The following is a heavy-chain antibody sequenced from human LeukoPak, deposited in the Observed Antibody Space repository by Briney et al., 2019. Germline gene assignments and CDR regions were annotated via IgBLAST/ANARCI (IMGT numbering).Heavy chain of an antibody. CDR3: ARAWAGYNYYFDY. D-gene: IGHD5-24*01. CDR2: IYYSGST. CDR1: GGSISSYY. J-gene: IGHJ4*02. V-gene: IGHV4-59*01. Sequence: SETLSLTCTVSGGSISSYYWSWIRQPPGKGLEWIGYIYYSGSTNYNPSLESRVTISVDTSKNQFSLKLSSVTAADTAVYYCARAWAGYNYYFDYWGQGTLVTVSS.